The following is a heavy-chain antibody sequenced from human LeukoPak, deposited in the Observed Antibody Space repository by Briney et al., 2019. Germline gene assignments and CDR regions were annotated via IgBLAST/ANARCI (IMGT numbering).Heavy chain of an antibody. V-gene: IGHV1-3*01. CDR2: INAGNGNT. Sequence: GASVKVSCKASGYTFTSYAMHWVRQAPGQRLEWMGWINAGNGNTKYSQKFQGRVTITRDTSASTAYMELSSLRSEDTAAYYCARDGLYYDYVDYWGQGTLVTVSS. D-gene: IGHD3-10*01. CDR1: GYTFTSYA. J-gene: IGHJ4*02. CDR3: ARDGLYYDYVDY.